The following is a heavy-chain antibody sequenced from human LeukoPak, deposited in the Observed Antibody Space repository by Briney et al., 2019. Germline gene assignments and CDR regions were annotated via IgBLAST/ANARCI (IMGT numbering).Heavy chain of an antibody. CDR1: GYTFTSYG. CDR2: ISAYNGNT. CDR3: ARELGYLYYDSRGLDY. J-gene: IGHJ4*02. Sequence: GASVKVSCKASGYTFTSYGISWVRQAPGQGLEWMGWISAYNGNTNYAQKVQDRVTMTADTSTSTAYMELRSLRSDDTAVYYCARELGYLYYDSRGLDYWGQGTLVTVSS. V-gene: IGHV1-18*01. D-gene: IGHD3-22*01.